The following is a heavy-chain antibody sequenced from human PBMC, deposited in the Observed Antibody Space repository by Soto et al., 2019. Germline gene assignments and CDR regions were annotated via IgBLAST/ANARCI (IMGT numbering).Heavy chain of an antibody. V-gene: IGHV3-23*01. D-gene: IGHD6-13*01. CDR3: ARRSSSWYFDY. Sequence: GGSLRLSCGGSGVTVSSKYMSWVRQAPGKGLEWVSGISGPGAGTYYGDSVKGRFTISRDNSKNTLYLQMNNLRPDDTAVYYCARRSSSWYFDYWGQGTLVTVSS. J-gene: IGHJ4*02. CDR1: GVTVSSKY. CDR2: ISGPGAGT.